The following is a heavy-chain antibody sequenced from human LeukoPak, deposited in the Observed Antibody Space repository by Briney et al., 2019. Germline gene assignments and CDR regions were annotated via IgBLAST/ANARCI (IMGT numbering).Heavy chain of an antibody. CDR2: TSAYNGNT. CDR3: ARESPFDPSFNI. V-gene: IGHV1-18*01. J-gene: IGHJ3*02. CDR1: GYTFTSYG. D-gene: IGHD3-9*01. Sequence: GASVKVSCKASGYTFTSYGISWVRQAPGQGLEWMGWTSAYNGNTKYAQKLQGRVTMTTDTSTSTAYMELRSLRSDDTAVYYCARESPFDPSFNIWGQGTMVTVSS.